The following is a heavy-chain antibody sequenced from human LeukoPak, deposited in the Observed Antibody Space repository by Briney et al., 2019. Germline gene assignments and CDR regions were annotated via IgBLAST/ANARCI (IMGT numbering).Heavy chain of an antibody. D-gene: IGHD3-10*01. Sequence: PSETPSLTCAVFGGSFSGYYWSWIRQPPGKGLEWIGEINHSGTINYNPSLKSRVTISVDSSKNQFSLRLTSVTAADTAMYFCARAYSMVRGVDYWGQGTLVTVSS. CDR3: ARAYSMVRGVDY. CDR1: GGSFSGYY. J-gene: IGHJ4*02. V-gene: IGHV4-34*01. CDR2: INHSGTI.